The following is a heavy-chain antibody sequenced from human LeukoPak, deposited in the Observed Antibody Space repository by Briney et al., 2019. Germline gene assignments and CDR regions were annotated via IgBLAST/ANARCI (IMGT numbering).Heavy chain of an antibody. CDR2: IYYSGST. Sequence: SETLSLTCSVSGGSISSGDYYWSWIRQPPGKGLEWIGYIYYSGSTYYNPSLKSRVTISVDTSKNQFSLKLSSVTAADTAVYYCAREGSGSYYYEHWGQGTLVIVSS. V-gene: IGHV4-30-4*01. CDR3: AREGSGSYYYEH. D-gene: IGHD3-10*01. CDR1: GGSISSGDYY. J-gene: IGHJ4*02.